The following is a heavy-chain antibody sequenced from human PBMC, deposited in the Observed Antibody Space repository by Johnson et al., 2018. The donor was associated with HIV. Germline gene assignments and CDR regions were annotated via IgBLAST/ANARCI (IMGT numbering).Heavy chain of an antibody. D-gene: IGHD1-26*01. CDR1: GFTFSSYA. CDR3: AKDMRPVRGWGGGSYRGVSDAFDI. J-gene: IGHJ3*02. V-gene: IGHV3-30*04. Sequence: QVQLVESGGGVVQPGRSLRLSCAASGFTFSSYAMHWVRQAPGKGLEWVAVISYDGSNTYYADSVKGRFTISRDNSKTTLYLQMNSLRAEDTAVYYCAKDMRPVRGWGGGSYRGVSDAFDIWGQGTMVTVSS. CDR2: ISYDGSNT.